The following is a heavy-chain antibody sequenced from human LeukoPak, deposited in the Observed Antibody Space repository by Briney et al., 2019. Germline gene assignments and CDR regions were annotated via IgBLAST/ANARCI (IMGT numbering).Heavy chain of an antibody. J-gene: IGHJ4*02. Sequence: SETLSLTCTVSGGSISSYYWSWIRQPPGKGLEWIGYIYYSGSTNYNPSLKSRVTISVDTSKNQFSLKLSSVTAADTAVYYCARGEHDYGEPDLDYWGQGTLVTVSS. CDR1: GGSISSYY. D-gene: IGHD4-17*01. CDR3: ARGEHDYGEPDLDY. V-gene: IGHV4-59*01. CDR2: IYYSGST.